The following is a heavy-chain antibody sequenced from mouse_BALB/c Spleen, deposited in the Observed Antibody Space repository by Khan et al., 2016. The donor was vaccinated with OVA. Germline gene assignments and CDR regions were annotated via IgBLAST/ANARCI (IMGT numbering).Heavy chain of an antibody. CDR2: IHYSGRT. CDR3: AGRFPTY. CDR1: GYSITSGYN. J-gene: IGHJ3*01. V-gene: IGHV3-1*02. Sequence: EVQLQESGPDLVKPSQSLSLTCTVTGYSITSGYNWHWIRQFPGNKLEWMGYIHYSGRTNYNPSLKSRISITRDTSKNQFFLQLNSVTSEDTATDYCAGRFPTYWGQGTLVTVSA.